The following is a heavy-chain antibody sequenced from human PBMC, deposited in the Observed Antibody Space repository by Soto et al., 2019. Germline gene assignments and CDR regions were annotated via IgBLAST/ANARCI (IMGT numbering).Heavy chain of an antibody. CDR2: IYWDDDK. Sequence: QITLKESGPTLVKPTQTLTLTCIFSGFSLSTSGEGVGWIRQPPGKSLEWLALIYWDDDKRYSPSLKSRLTLTKDTSKNQVVLTKTHMDPVDTATSYYAHRRARTAARDDAYDVWGHGTLVVVSS. V-gene: IGHV2-5*02. D-gene: IGHD6-6*01. CDR1: GFSLSTSGEG. CDR3: AHRRARTAARDDAYDV. J-gene: IGHJ3*01.